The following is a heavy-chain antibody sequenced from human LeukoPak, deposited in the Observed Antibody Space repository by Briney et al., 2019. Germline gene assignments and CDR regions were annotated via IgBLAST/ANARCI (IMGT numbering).Heavy chain of an antibody. J-gene: IGHJ6*02. CDR2: ISYDGSSM. CDR3: AKRPFPSRMSYHYYGMDV. D-gene: IGHD2-8*01. V-gene: IGHV3-30*18. CDR1: GFTFSSYG. Sequence: GGSLRLSCEASGFTFSSYGIHWVRQAPGKGLEWVAVISYDGSSMFYADSVKGRFTVSRDNLKNTLYLQMDSLRAEDSAVYYCAKRPFPSRMSYHYYGMDVWGQGTTVTVSS.